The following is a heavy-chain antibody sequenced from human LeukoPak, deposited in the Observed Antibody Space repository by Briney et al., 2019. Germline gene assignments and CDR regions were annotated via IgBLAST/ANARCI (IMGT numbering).Heavy chain of an antibody. CDR1: GFTFSSYA. CDR2: ISGSGGST. J-gene: IGHJ4*02. Sequence: PGGSLRLSCAASGFTFSSYAMSWVRQAPGKGLEWVSAISGSGGSTYYADPVTGRFTISRDNSKNTLYLQMNSLRAEDTAVYYCAKGSRDGYKFLTYFDYWGQGTLVTVSS. D-gene: IGHD5-24*01. CDR3: AKGSRDGYKFLTYFDY. V-gene: IGHV3-23*01.